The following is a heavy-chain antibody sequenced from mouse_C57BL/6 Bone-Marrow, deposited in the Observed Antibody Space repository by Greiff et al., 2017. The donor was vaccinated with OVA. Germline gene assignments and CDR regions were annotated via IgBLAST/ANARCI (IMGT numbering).Heavy chain of an antibody. V-gene: IGHV5-4*01. J-gene: IGHJ2*01. Sequence: EVHLVESGGGLVKPGGSLKLSCAASGFTFSSYAMSWVRQTPEKRLEWVATISDGGSYTYYPDNVKGRFTISRDNAKNNLYLQRSHLKSEDTAMYYCARDRGTTVFDYWGQGTTLTVSS. CDR2: ISDGGSYT. D-gene: IGHD1-1*01. CDR3: ARDRGTTVFDY. CDR1: GFTFSSYA.